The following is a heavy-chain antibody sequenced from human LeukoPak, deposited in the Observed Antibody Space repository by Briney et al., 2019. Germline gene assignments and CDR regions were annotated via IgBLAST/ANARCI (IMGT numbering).Heavy chain of an antibody. CDR3: ARAPGYCSSTSCLYYYYYMDV. V-gene: IGHV3-74*01. CDR2: INSDGSST. D-gene: IGHD2-2*01. CDR1: GFTFSSYW. Sequence: PGGSLRLSCAASGFTFSSYWMHWVRQAPGKGLVWVSRINSDGSSTSYADSVKGRFTISRDNAKNTLYLQMNSLRAEDTAVYYCARAPGYCSSTSCLYYYYYMDVWGKGTTVTVSS. J-gene: IGHJ6*03.